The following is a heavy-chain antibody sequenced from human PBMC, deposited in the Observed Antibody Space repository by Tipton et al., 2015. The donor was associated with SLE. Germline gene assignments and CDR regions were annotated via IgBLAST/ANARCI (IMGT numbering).Heavy chain of an antibody. Sequence: TLSLTCAVYGGSFSGYYWSWIRQPPGKGLEWIGEISHSGSTNYNPSLKSPVTISVDTSKNQFSVKLSSVTAADTAVYYCARERIEEYGGKENWIDPWGQGTLVTVSS. CDR3: ARERIEEYGGKENWIDP. CDR2: ISHSGST. D-gene: IGHD4/OR15-4a*01. CDR1: GGSFSGYY. J-gene: IGHJ5*02. V-gene: IGHV4-34*01.